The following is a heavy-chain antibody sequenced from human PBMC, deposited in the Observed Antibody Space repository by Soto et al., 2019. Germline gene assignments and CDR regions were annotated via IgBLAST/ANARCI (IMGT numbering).Heavy chain of an antibody. CDR3: VREPWGFSGSWYDY. CDR2: INHDGSNT. Sequence: EEQLVESGGALVKPGGSLRLSCAASKFPLTNYWMHGVRQVQGKGRPWLSRINHDGSNTEYAEPVRGRLTISRDNTQNTLYLQLNSLRVDDTAMYYCVREPWGFSGSWYDYWGQGTLVTVSS. V-gene: IGHV3-74*01. CDR1: KFPLTNYW. D-gene: IGHD6-19*01. J-gene: IGHJ4*02.